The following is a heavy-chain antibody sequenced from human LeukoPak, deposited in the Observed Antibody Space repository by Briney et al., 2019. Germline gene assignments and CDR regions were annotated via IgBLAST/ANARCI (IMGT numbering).Heavy chain of an antibody. CDR3: ARVICDYVWGSYRCHFDY. D-gene: IGHD3-16*02. CDR1: GFTSSSYW. CDR2: IKEDGSNL. Sequence: PGGSLRLSCAASGFTSSSYWMGWVRQAPGKGLEWVANIKEDGSNLYYLDSVKGRFTISRDNAKNSLHLQMNSLRAEDTAVYFCARVICDYVWGSYRCHFDYWGQGTLVSVSS. V-gene: IGHV3-7*01. J-gene: IGHJ4*02.